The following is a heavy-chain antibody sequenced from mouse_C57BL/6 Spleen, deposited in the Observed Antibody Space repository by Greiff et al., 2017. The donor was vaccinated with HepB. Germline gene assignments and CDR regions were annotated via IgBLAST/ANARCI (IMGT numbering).Heavy chain of an antibody. J-gene: IGHJ2*01. CDR2: IDPSDSET. V-gene: IGHV1-52*01. Sequence: QVQLQQPGAELVRPGSSVKLSCKASGYTFTSYWMHWVKQRPIQGLEWIGNIDPSDSETHYNQKFKDKATLTVDKSSSTAYMQLSSLTSEDSAVYYCARRRILYYGSDYFDYWGQGTTLTVSS. D-gene: IGHD1-1*01. CDR1: GYTFTSYW. CDR3: ARRRILYYGSDYFDY.